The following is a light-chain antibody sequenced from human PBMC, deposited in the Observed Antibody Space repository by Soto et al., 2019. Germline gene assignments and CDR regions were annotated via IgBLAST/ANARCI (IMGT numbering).Light chain of an antibody. J-gene: IGKJ4*01. CDR1: QSVSSY. CDR2: GAS. CDR3: QQLNSYPLT. Sequence: IVLTQSPATLSLSPGERATLSCRASQSVSSYLAWYQQKPGQAPRLLIYGASSRATGIPARFSGSGSGTEFTLTISSLQPEDFATYYCQQLNSYPLTFGGGTKVDIK. V-gene: IGKV3-11*01.